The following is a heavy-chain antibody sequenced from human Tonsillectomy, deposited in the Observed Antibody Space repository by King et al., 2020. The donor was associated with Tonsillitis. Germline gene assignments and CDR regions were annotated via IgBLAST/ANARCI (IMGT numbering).Heavy chain of an antibody. J-gene: IGHJ4*02. CDR1: GGSFSGYY. CDR3: ARGRRRAAAD. CDR2: INHSGST. Sequence: VQLQQWGAGLLKPSETLSLTCGVYGGSFSGYYWSWIRQPPGKGLEWIGEINHSGSTNYNPFLKSRVTISLDTSKNQFSLKLNSVTAADTAVYYCARGRRRAAADWGQGTLVTVSS. D-gene: IGHD6-13*01. V-gene: IGHV4-34*01.